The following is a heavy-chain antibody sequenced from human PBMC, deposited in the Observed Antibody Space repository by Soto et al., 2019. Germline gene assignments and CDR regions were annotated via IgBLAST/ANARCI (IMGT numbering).Heavy chain of an antibody. Sequence: GASVKVSCKASGYPFTSYDINWVRQVTGQGLEWMGWVNPKSGNRDYAEKFQGRVTMTRDTATSTAYMELNSLTTDDTAVYYCATEVRGTSRTFHYWGQGTLVTVSS. D-gene: IGHD2-2*01. V-gene: IGHV1-8*01. CDR1: GYPFTSYD. CDR3: ATEVRGTSRTFHY. CDR2: VNPKSGNR. J-gene: IGHJ4*02.